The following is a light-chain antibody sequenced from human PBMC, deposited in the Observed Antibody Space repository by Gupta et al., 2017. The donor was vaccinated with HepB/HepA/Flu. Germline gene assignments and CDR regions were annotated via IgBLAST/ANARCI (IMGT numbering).Light chain of an antibody. CDR3: QYDCDSLE. CDR2: GAS. CDR1: QSVSSSY. J-gene: IGKJ4*02. V-gene: IGKV3-20*01. Sequence: EIVLTQSPGTLSLSPGERATLSCRASQSVSSSYLARYQQKPGQSPRLIIYGASSSAKGITDRFTGRGDQKDFTLTSSIRETEDCAAYYWQYDCDSLEFGEGTKVEIK.